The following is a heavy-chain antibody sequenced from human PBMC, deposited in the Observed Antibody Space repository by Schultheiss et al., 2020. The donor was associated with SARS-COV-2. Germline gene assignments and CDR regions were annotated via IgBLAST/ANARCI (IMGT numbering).Heavy chain of an antibody. J-gene: IGHJ3*02. CDR2: IDPGDSYT. D-gene: IGHD3-10*01. CDR1: GYRFTNFW. Sequence: GGSLRLSCKGSGYRFTNFWISWVRQMPGKGLEWMGRIDPGDSYTNYSPSFRGHVTISVDKSISTAYLQWSSLKASDTAMYYCARRYHYYGSGTSAFDIWGQGTMVTVSS. CDR3: ARRYHYYGSGTSAFDI. V-gene: IGHV5-10-1*01.